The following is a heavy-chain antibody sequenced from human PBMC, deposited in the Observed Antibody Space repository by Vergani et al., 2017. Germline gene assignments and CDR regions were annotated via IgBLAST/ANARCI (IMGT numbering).Heavy chain of an antibody. Sequence: EVQLVQSGAEVKKPGESLRISCKGSGYSFTSYWISWVRQMPGKGLEWMGRIEPSDSYTRYSPSFQGQVTISADKSISTAYLQWSSLKASDTAMYYCARHVEMATTKDNWFDPWGQGTLVTVSS. J-gene: IGHJ5*02. D-gene: IGHD5-24*01. CDR3: ARHVEMATTKDNWFDP. CDR1: GYSFTSYW. CDR2: IEPSDSYT. V-gene: IGHV5-10-1*04.